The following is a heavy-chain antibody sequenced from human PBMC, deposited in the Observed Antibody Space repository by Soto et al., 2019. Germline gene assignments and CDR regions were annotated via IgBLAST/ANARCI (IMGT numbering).Heavy chain of an antibody. V-gene: IGHV3-74*01. CDR1: GFTFSSYW. J-gene: IGHJ5*02. CDR2: ITSDGSST. D-gene: IGHD3-3*01. Sequence: PGGSLRLSCAASGFTFSSYWMHWVRQAPGKGLVWVSRITSDGSSTTYADSVKGRFTISRDNSKNTLYLQMNSLRAEDTAVYYCARGSLRFLEWLLRFVPWFDPWGQGTLVTVSS. CDR3: ARGSLRFLEWLLRFVPWFDP.